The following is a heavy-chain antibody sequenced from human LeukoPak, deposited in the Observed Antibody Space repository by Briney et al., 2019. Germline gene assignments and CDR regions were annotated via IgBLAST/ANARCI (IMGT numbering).Heavy chain of an antibody. Sequence: GGSLRLSCAASGFPLSSYWMSWVRQAPGKGLEWVANINEDGSEKYYVDSVKGRFTISRDNAKNSLFLQMNSLRAEDTAIYYCARDFGSLEDYFDYWGQGTLVTVSS. J-gene: IGHJ4*02. CDR2: INEDGSEK. CDR3: ARDFGSLEDYFDY. D-gene: IGHD3-10*01. CDR1: GFPLSSYW. V-gene: IGHV3-7*01.